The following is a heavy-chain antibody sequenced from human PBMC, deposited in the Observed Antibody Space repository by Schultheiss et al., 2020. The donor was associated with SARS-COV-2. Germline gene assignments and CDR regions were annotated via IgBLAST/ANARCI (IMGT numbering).Heavy chain of an antibody. CDR1: GFTFSSYA. CDR2: ISYDGSYK. CDR3: ARDSYYYGSGNESLGY. Sequence: GGSLRLSCAASGFTFSSYAMHWVRQAPGKGLEWVAVISYDGSYKYYADSVKGRFTISRDNSKNTLYLQMNSLRAEDTAVYYCARDSYYYGSGNESLGYWGQGTLVTVSS. V-gene: IGHV3-30*04. J-gene: IGHJ4*02. D-gene: IGHD3-10*01.